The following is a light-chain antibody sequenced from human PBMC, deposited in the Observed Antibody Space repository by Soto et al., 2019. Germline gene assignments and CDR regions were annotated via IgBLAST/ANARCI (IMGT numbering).Light chain of an antibody. CDR1: QSVSTN. J-gene: IGKJ2*01. Sequence: EIVMTQAPATLSVSPGVRATRSCRASQSVSTNLAWYQQKPGQAPRLLMYGASTRATGIPARFSGSGSGTEFTLTISSLQSEDFAVYYCQQYHNWPPYTFGQGTKLEIQ. V-gene: IGKV3-15*01. CDR3: QQYHNWPPYT. CDR2: GAS.